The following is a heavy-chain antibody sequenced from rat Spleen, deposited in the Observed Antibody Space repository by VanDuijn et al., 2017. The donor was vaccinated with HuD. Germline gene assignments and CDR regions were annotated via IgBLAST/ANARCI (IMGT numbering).Heavy chain of an antibody. Sequence: EVQLVESDGGLVQPGRSLKLSCAASGFTFSDYYMAWVRQAPTKGLEWVATLSYDASAPYYRDSVKGRFTISRDIAKSTLYLQMDSLGSEDTATYYCARRHYGYTDYFDYWGRGALVTVSS. CDR3: ARRHYGYTDYFDY. CDR2: LSYDASAP. J-gene: IGHJ3*01. D-gene: IGHD1-6*01. V-gene: IGHV5-29*01. CDR1: GFTFSDYY.